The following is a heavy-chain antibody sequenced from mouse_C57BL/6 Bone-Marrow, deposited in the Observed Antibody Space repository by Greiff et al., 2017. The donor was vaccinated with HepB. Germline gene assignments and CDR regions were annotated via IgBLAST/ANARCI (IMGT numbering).Heavy chain of an antibody. V-gene: IGHV1-55*01. J-gene: IGHJ2*01. Sequence: QVQLQQPGAELVKPGASVKMSCKASGYTFTSYWINWVKQRPGQGLEWIGDIYPGSGSTNYNEKFKSKATLTVDTSSSTAYMKLSSLTSEDSAVYYCARDTAVVATYYFDYWGQGTTLTVSS. CDR2: IYPGSGST. CDR1: GYTFTSYW. D-gene: IGHD1-1*01. CDR3: ARDTAVVATYYFDY.